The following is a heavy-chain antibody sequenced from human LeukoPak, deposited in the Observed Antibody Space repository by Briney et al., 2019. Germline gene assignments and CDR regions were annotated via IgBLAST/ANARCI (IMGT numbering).Heavy chain of an antibody. Sequence: ASVKVSCKASGYTFNAYYMHWVRQAPGQGLEWMGCINPKSGGTNYAQRFQARVTMTRDTSISIVYMELSRLTSDDTAVYYCAREGITTGRTAGAFDVWGQGTLVTVSS. D-gene: IGHD1-1*01. V-gene: IGHV1-2*02. CDR1: GYTFNAYY. CDR2: INPKSGGT. J-gene: IGHJ3*01. CDR3: AREGITTGRTAGAFDV.